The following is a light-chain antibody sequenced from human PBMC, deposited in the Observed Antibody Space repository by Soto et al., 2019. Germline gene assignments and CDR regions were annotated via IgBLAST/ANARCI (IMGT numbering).Light chain of an antibody. CDR3: IRGLQTWT. V-gene: IGKV2-28*01. J-gene: IGKJ1*01. CDR1: QSLLHSNGYNY. Sequence: DIVVTQSPLSLPVTPGEPASISCRSSQSLLHSNGYNYLEWYLQKPGQSPQLLIYLGSKRASGVPDRFSVRLSGTDFTLKISRFGAEDVVVYYCIRGLQTWTFGQGIKVEFK. CDR2: LGS.